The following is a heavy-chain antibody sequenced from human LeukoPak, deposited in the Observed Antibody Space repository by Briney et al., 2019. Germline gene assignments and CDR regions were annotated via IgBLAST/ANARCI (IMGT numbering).Heavy chain of an antibody. J-gene: IGHJ4*02. Sequence: GGSLRLSCAASEFTVSDYSMDWVRQAPGKGLEWISYISRSGNSIYYADSVKGRFTISRGNAKNSLYLQMNSLRAEDTAVYYCARDNYYYDSSGYYFQGKLDYWGRGTLVTVSS. V-gene: IGHV3-48*04. CDR2: ISRSGNSI. D-gene: IGHD3-22*01. CDR1: EFTVSDYS. CDR3: ARDNYYYDSSGYYFQGKLDY.